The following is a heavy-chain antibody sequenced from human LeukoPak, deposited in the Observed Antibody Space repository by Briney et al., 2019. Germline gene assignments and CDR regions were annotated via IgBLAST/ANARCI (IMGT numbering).Heavy chain of an antibody. D-gene: IGHD4-17*01. CDR2: IGGSDGRT. V-gene: IGHV3-23*01. CDR1: GFTFSTYA. J-gene: IGHJ4*02. CDR3: AKGDYGDYVDQAADN. Sequence: PGGSLRLSCAASGFTFSTYAMSWVRQAPGKGLEWVSLIGGSDGRTRYADSVKGRFTISRDNSKNTLYLEMNSLRAEDTAVYYCAKGDYGDYVDQAADNWGQGTLVTVSS.